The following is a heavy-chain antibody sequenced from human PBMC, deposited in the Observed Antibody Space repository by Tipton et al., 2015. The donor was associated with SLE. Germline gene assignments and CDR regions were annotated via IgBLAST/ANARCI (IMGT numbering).Heavy chain of an antibody. CDR1: GGSISSHY. V-gene: IGHV4-59*08. Sequence: TLSLTCTVSGGSISSHYWTWIRQPPGKGLEWIGYIYYSGSTNYNSSLKSRVTISVDTSKNQFSLKLSSVTAADTAVYFCARRRIAVADRYFDLWGHGTLVTVSS. D-gene: IGHD6-19*01. CDR2: IYYSGST. J-gene: IGHJ2*01. CDR3: ARRRIAVADRYFDL.